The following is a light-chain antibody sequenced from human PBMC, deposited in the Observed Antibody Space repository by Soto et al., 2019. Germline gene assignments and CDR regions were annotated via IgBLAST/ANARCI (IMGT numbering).Light chain of an antibody. Sequence: VLTQSPGTLSSSPGERATLSCRASQTVSSNYLAWYQQKPGQAPRLLIYGASSRATGIPDRFSGSGSGTDFTLTISRLEPEDFAVYYCQQYGSSVSYTFGQGTKLEIK. V-gene: IGKV3-20*01. CDR3: QQYGSSVSYT. CDR1: QTVSSNY. CDR2: GAS. J-gene: IGKJ2*01.